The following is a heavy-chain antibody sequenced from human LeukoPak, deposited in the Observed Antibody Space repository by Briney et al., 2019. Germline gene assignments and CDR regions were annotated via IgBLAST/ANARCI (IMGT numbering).Heavy chain of an antibody. Sequence: MTSETLSLTCTVSGGSISSYYWSWIRQPPGKGLEWIGYIYYSGSTNYNPSLKSRVTISVDTSKNQFSLKLSSVAAADTAVYYCARVDTITAAGTIDYWGQGTLVTVSS. CDR3: ARVDTITAAGTIDY. CDR2: IYYSGST. CDR1: GGSISSYY. D-gene: IGHD6-13*01. J-gene: IGHJ4*02. V-gene: IGHV4-59*01.